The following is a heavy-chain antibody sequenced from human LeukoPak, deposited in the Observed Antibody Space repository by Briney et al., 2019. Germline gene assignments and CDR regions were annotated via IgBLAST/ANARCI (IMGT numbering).Heavy chain of an antibody. J-gene: IGHJ4*02. CDR3: TTDWSSPEPFDY. V-gene: IGHV3-15*01. CDR2: IKSKTDGGTT. CDR1: GFTVSSNY. D-gene: IGHD1-14*01. Sequence: GGSLRLSCAASGFTVSSNYMSWVRQAPGKGLEWVGRIKSKTDGGTTDYAAPVKGRFTISRDDSKNTLYLQMNSLKTEDTAVYYCTTDWSSPEPFDYWGQGTLVTVSS.